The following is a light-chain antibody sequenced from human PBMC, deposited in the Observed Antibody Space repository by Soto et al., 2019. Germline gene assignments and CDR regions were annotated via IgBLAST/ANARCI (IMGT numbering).Light chain of an antibody. Sequence: DIHMTQSPSTLSASVGDRVTITCRASQSISSWLAWYKQKPGKAPKLLFYDASILESGVPSRFSGVGSGTDFTLTSSSLQPDDFATYYCQQYNSYSSTFGQGTKVEIK. CDR2: DAS. CDR1: QSISSW. J-gene: IGKJ1*01. CDR3: QQYNSYSST. V-gene: IGKV1-5*01.